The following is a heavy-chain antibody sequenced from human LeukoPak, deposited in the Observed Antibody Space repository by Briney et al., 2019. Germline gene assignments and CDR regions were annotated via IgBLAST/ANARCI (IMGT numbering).Heavy chain of an antibody. D-gene: IGHD3-3*01. J-gene: IGHJ4*02. V-gene: IGHV4-4*02. CDR1: GFTFSSSA. CDR3: ARMWASGYYLY. CDR2: IYHSGST. Sequence: GSLRLSCAASGFTFSSSAMSWVRQVPGKGLEWIGEIYHSGSTNYNPSLKSRVTISVDKSKNQFSLKLSSVTAADTAVYYCARMWASGYYLYWGQGTLVTVSS.